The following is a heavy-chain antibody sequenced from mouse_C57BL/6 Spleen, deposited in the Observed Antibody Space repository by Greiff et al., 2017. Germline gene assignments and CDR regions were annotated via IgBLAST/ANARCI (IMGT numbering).Heavy chain of an antibody. Sequence: EVQLQQSGAGLVRPGASVKLSCTASGFNIKDYYMHWVKQRPEQGLEWIGRIDPEDGDTEYAPEFQGKATMTADTSSNTAYLQLRSLTSEDTAVYYCTTSITTVVGGFDYWGQGTTLTVSS. CDR1: GFNIKDYY. CDR3: TTSITTVVGGFDY. V-gene: IGHV14-1*01. J-gene: IGHJ2*01. CDR2: IDPEDGDT. D-gene: IGHD1-1*01.